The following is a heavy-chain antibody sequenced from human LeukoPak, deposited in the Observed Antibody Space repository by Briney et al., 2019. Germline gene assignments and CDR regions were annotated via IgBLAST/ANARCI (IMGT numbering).Heavy chain of an antibody. CDR3: ASQRGYSGYVSFHFDY. CDR2: IYYSGST. D-gene: IGHD5-12*01. V-gene: IGHV4-39*01. J-gene: IGHJ4*02. Sequence: SETLSLTCTVSGGSISSSSYYWGWIRQPPGKGLEWIGSIYYSGSTYYNPSLKSRVTISVDTSKNQFSLKLSSVTAADTAVYYCASQRGYSGYVSFHFDYWGQGTLVTVSS. CDR1: GGSISSSSYY.